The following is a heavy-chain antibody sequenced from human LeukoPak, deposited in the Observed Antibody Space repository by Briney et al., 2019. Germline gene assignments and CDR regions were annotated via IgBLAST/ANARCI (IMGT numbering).Heavy chain of an antibody. CDR2: IYTSGST. V-gene: IGHV4-61*02. CDR1: GGSISSGSYY. J-gene: IGHJ2*01. Sequence: PSQTLSLTCTVSGGSISSGSYYWSWIRQPAGKGLEWIGRIYTSGSTNYNPSLKSRVTISVDTSKNQFSLKLSSVTAADTAVYYCARVPEYSSSWYTLGWYFDLWGRGTLVTVSS. CDR3: ARVPEYSSSWYTLGWYFDL. D-gene: IGHD6-13*01.